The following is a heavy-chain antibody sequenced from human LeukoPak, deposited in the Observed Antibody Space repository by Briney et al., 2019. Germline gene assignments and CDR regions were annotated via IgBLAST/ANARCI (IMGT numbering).Heavy chain of an antibody. CDR3: ARTSSSWL. Sequence: PSETLSLTCTVSGDSINSYYWSWIRQPPGKGLEWIGYIYDSGSTDYNPSLKSRVTISVDTSKNQFSLKLTSVTAADTAMYYCARTSSSWLWGQGTLVTVSS. CDR2: IYDSGST. V-gene: IGHV4-59*01. D-gene: IGHD6-13*01. J-gene: IGHJ4*02. CDR1: GDSINSYY.